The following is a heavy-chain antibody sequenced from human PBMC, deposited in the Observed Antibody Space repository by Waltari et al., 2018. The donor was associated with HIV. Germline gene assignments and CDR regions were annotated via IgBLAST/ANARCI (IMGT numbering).Heavy chain of an antibody. CDR3: ARGVFSGNWNYLVDY. D-gene: IGHD1-7*01. V-gene: IGHV1-2*02. CDR1: GNTFTGYY. CDR2: INPNSGDT. J-gene: IGHJ4*02. Sequence: QVQLGQAGAEAKKTGASVKVSGKASGNTFTGYYIHWVRQAPGQGLEWMGWINPNSGDTNYAQKFQGRVTMTRDTSISTAYMELSRRSSDDTAVYYCARGVFSGNWNYLVDYWGRGTLVTVSS.